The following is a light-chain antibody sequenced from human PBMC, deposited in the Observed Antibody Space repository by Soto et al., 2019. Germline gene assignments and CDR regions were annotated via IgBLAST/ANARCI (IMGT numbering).Light chain of an antibody. CDR1: QSVTSSY. CDR2: GAS. Sequence: EIVLTQSPDTLSLSPGERATLSCRASQSVTSSYLAWYQQKPGQAPRLLIYGASYRATGIPDRFSGSGSGTDFTLTFSRLEPEDFAVYYCQQYVNSRTWTFGQGTKV. J-gene: IGKJ1*01. V-gene: IGKV3-20*01. CDR3: QQYVNSRTWT.